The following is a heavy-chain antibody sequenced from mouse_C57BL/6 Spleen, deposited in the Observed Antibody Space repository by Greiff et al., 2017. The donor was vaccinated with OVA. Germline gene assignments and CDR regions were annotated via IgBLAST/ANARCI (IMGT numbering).Heavy chain of an antibody. CDR1: GYTFTSYW. V-gene: IGHV1-69*01. Sequence: QVQLQQPGAELVMPGASVKLSCKASGYTFTSYWMHWVKQRPGQGLEWIGEIDPSDSYTNYNQKFKGKSTLTVDKSSSTAYMQLSSLTSEDSAVYYCARRDSAMDYWGQGTSVTVSS. CDR3: ARRDSAMDY. J-gene: IGHJ4*01. D-gene: IGHD3-3*01. CDR2: IDPSDSYT.